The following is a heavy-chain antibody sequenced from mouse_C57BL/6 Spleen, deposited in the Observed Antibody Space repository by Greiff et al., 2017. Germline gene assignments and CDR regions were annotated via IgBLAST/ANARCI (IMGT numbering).Heavy chain of an antibody. J-gene: IGHJ1*03. CDR3: ARFHYGIYWYFDV. V-gene: IGHV1-59*01. Sequence: QVQLQQPGAELVRPGTSVKLSCKASGYTFTSYWMHWVKQRPGQGLEWIGVIDPSDSYTNYNQKFKGKATLTVDTSSSTAYMQLSSLTSEDSAVYYCARFHYGIYWYFDVWGTGTTVTVSS. CDR2: IDPSDSYT. CDR1: GYTFTSYW. D-gene: IGHD1-1*01.